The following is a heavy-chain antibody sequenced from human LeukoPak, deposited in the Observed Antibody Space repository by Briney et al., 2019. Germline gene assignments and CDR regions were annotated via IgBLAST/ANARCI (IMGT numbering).Heavy chain of an antibody. V-gene: IGHV1-18*01. Sequence: GASVKVSCKASGYTLLNYGISWVRQAPGQGLEWMGWISAYNGQTTYAQRFQGRVTMTTDTSTSTAYMELRSLRSDDTALYFCARLIAGRGERKGKYYYYYMDVWGIGTTVTISS. D-gene: IGHD2-21*01. CDR2: ISAYNGQT. CDR1: GYTLLNYG. CDR3: ARLIAGRGERKGKYYYYYMDV. J-gene: IGHJ6*03.